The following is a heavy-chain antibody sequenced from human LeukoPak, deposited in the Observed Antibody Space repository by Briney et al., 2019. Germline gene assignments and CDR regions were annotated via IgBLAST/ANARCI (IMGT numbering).Heavy chain of an antibody. D-gene: IGHD6-19*01. Sequence: GRSLRLSCAASGFTFSSYGMHWVRQAPGKGLEWVAVIWYDGSNKYYADSVKGRFTISRDNSKNTLYLQMNSLRAEDTAVYYCARGSSSGWKFDYWGQGILVTVSS. CDR1: GFTFSSYG. V-gene: IGHV3-33*01. CDR3: ARGSSSGWKFDY. J-gene: IGHJ4*02. CDR2: IWYDGSNK.